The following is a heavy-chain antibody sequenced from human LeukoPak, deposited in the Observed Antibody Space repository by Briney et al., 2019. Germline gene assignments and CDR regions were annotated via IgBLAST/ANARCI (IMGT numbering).Heavy chain of an antibody. J-gene: IGHJ4*02. CDR3: PVGEYYFYY. D-gene: IGHD3-16*01. Sequence: ASVKLSCKASGYTFTLYGISWVPQAPGQGLEWMGWSSAYNDNTNYDQRLQGRVTMTTDPSTSTAYMELRSLRSDNTAVYYCPVGEYYFYYWSQGTLVTVSS. CDR1: GYTFTLYG. CDR2: SSAYNDNT. V-gene: IGHV1-18*01.